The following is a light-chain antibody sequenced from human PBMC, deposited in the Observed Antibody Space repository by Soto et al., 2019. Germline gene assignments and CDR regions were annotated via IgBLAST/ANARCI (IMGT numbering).Light chain of an antibody. CDR3: QQYNNWPRT. V-gene: IGKV3-15*01. CDR2: GAS. Sequence: IVMTQSPATLSVSPGARATLSCRARQSVSSDLAWYHQKPGQAPRLLIYGASTRATGIPARFSGSGSGTEFTLTINPLQSEDFAVYYCQQYNNWPRTCGQGTKVDIK. CDR1: QSVSSD. J-gene: IGKJ1*01.